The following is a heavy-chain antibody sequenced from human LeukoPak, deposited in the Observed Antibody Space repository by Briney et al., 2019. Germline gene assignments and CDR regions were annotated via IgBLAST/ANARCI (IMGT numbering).Heavy chain of an antibody. CDR2: IYYGGST. J-gene: IGHJ6*02. D-gene: IGHD2/OR15-2a*01. V-gene: IGHV4-59*01. CDR1: GGSISSYY. Sequence: PSETLSLTCTVSGGSISSYYWSWIRQPPGKGLEWIGYIYYGGSTNYNPSLKSRVTTSVDTSKNQFSLKLSSVTAADTAVYYCARGSLERITRYYYYGMDVWGQGTTVTVSS. CDR3: ARGSLERITRYYYYGMDV.